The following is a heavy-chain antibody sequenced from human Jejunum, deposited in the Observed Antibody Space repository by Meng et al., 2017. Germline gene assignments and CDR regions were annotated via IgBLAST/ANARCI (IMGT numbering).Heavy chain of an antibody. Sequence: EVQVLVSGGGLVQPGGSLRLSCAAAGFTFSTYDMSWVRQAPGKGMEWVSVISGRDDSTNYADSVKGRFTISRDNSKSALYLQMNNLRAEDTSVYYCAKGGHLDDWCQGTMVTVSS. D-gene: IGHD6-25*01. V-gene: IGHV3-23*01. J-gene: IGHJ3*01. CDR3: AKGGHLDD. CDR2: ISGRDDST. CDR1: GFTFSTYD.